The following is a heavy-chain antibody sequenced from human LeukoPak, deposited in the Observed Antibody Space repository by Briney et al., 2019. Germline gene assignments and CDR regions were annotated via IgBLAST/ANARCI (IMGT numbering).Heavy chain of an antibody. D-gene: IGHD5-12*01. CDR3: ARDRVNSGYDSTGFDY. J-gene: IGHJ4*02. Sequence: SVKVSCTASGGTFSSYAISWVRQAPGQGLEWMGGIIPIFGTANYAQKFQGRVTITADESTSTAYMELSSLRSEDTAVYYCARDRVNSGYDSTGFDYWGQGTLVTVSS. V-gene: IGHV1-69*13. CDR1: GGTFSSYA. CDR2: IIPIFGTA.